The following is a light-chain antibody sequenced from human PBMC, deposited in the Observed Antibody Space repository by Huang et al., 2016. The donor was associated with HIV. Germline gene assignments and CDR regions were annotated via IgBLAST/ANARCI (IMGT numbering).Light chain of an antibody. CDR2: LGS. CDR3: MQSLQTPPT. J-gene: IGKJ1*01. V-gene: IGKV2-28*01. CDR1: EIILYTNGFRY. Sequence: DIVMSQSPLSLTVTPGEPASLSCTSNEIILYTNGFRYLNWYLQKPGLSPHLLISLGSNRASGVPDRFSGSGTGIEFTLTISRVEADDVGVYYCMQSLQTPPTFGQGTKVEI.